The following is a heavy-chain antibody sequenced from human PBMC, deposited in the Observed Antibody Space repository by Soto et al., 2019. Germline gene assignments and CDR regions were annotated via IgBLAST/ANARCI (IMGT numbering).Heavy chain of an antibody. CDR3: ARVITMVRGVPDS. Sequence: LSLTCTVSGGSISSGGYYWSWIRQHPGKGLEWIGYIYYSGSTYYNPSLKSRVTISVDTSKNQFSLKLSSVTAADTAVYYCARVITMVRGVPDSWGQGTLVTVSS. CDR2: IYYSGST. J-gene: IGHJ4*02. CDR1: GGSISSGGYY. D-gene: IGHD3-10*01. V-gene: IGHV4-31*03.